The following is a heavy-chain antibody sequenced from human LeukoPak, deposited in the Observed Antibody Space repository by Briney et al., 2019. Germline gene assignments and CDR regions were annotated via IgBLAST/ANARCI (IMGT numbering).Heavy chain of an antibody. Sequence: PSETLSLTCTVSGGSISSSSYYWGWIRQPPGKGLEWIGNIYYSGTTYYNPSLKSRVTISVDTSKNQFSLKLSSVTAADTAVYYCARHMGSCSSTSCYWSFDYWGQGTLVTVSS. D-gene: IGHD2-2*01. CDR3: ARHMGSCSSTSCYWSFDY. J-gene: IGHJ4*02. CDR2: IYYSGTT. CDR1: GGSISSSSYY. V-gene: IGHV4-39*01.